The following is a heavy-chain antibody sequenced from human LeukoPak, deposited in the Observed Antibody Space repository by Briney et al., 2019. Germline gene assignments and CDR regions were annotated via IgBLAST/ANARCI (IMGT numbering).Heavy chain of an antibody. Sequence: AASVKVSCKASGYTFTSYGISWVRQAPGQGLEWMGWISAYNGNTNYAQKLQGRVTMTTDTSTSTAYMELRSLRSDDTAVYYCARDSREVYYYDSSGYYYPGDYWGQGTLVTVSS. CDR1: GYTFTSYG. V-gene: IGHV1-18*01. J-gene: IGHJ4*02. D-gene: IGHD3-22*01. CDR3: ARDSREVYYYDSSGYYYPGDY. CDR2: ISAYNGNT.